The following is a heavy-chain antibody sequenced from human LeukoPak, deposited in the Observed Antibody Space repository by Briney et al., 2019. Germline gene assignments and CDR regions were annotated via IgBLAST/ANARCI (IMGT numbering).Heavy chain of an antibody. Sequence: GGSLRLSCAASGFTFSSYSMNWVRQAPGKGLEWVSSISSSRSYIYYADSVKGRFTISRDNAKNSLYLQMNTPRAEDTAVYYCARAVKHRDVAAAGPNGGGDDYYYYGMDAWGQGTTVTVSS. CDR3: ARAVKHRDVAAAGPNGGGDDYYYYGMDA. D-gene: IGHD6-13*01. CDR2: ISSSRSYI. J-gene: IGHJ6*02. CDR1: GFTFSSYS. V-gene: IGHV3-21*01.